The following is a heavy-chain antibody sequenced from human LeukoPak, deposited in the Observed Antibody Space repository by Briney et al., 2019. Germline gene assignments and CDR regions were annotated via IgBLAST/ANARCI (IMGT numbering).Heavy chain of an antibody. J-gene: IGHJ4*02. CDR1: GFTFSSYW. Sequence: PGGSLRLSCAASGFTFSSYWMHWVRQPPGKGLVWLSRISTDGRSTYYADSVKGRFTISRDNARNTLYLQMNSLRAEDTAVYYCSRDLIRGDQGTLVTVSS. D-gene: IGHD3-10*01. CDR3: SRDLIR. V-gene: IGHV3-74*01. CDR2: ISTDGRST.